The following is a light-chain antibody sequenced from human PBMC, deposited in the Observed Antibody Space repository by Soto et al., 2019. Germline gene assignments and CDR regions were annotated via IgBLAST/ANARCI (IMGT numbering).Light chain of an antibody. CDR2: GAS. J-gene: IGKJ1*01. CDR1: QSVSSN. V-gene: IGKV3-15*01. CDR3: QQYGSSLWT. Sequence: ELVMTPSPATLTMSPGERSTLSGGASQSVSSNLAWYQQKPGQAPRLLIHGASTRATGIPARFSGSGSGTEFTLTISSLQSEEFAVYYCQQYGSSLWTVGQGNKVDIK.